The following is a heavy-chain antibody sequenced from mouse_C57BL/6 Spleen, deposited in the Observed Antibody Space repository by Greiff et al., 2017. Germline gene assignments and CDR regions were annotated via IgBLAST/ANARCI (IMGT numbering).Heavy chain of an antibody. Sequence: QVLLQQSDAELVKPGASVKISCKVSGYTFTDHTIHWMKQRPEQGLEWIGYIYPRDGSTKYNEKFKGKATLTADKSASTAYMQLNSLTSEDSAVYFCARRDDYLYYFDYWGQGTTLTVSS. V-gene: IGHV1-78*01. CDR1: GYTFTDHT. CDR2: IYPRDGST. CDR3: ARRDDYLYYFDY. D-gene: IGHD2-4*01. J-gene: IGHJ2*01.